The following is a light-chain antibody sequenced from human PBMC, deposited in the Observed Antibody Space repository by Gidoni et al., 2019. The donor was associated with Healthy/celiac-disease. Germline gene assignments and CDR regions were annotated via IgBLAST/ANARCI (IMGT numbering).Light chain of an antibody. J-gene: IGKJ5*01. CDR1: QSLVYSDGNAY. Sequence: VVLSQSPPPLPVTLGQPASFSCRSSQSLVYSDGNAYLHWFQQRPGQSPRHLIYKVSNRDAGVPDRLGGSGSGTDLTLKISRVEAEDVGVYNCMQGKDWPPITFGQGTRLEIK. CDR3: MQGKDWPPIT. V-gene: IGKV2-30*01. CDR2: KVS.